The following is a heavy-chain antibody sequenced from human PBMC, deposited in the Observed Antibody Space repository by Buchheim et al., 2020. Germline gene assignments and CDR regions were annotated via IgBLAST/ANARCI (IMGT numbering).Heavy chain of an antibody. Sequence: EVQLVESGGGLVKPGGSLRLSCAASGFTSSNAWMSWVRQVPGKGLEWVGRIKSNTNGGTTEYAAPVKGRFTISRDDSKSTLYLQMNSLKTEDTAVYYCTIDEYTSSWYAGSDQWGQGT. V-gene: IGHV3-15*01. CDR1: GFTSSNAW. J-gene: IGHJ4*02. CDR3: TIDEYTSSWYAGSDQ. CDR2: IKSNTNGGTT. D-gene: IGHD6-13*01.